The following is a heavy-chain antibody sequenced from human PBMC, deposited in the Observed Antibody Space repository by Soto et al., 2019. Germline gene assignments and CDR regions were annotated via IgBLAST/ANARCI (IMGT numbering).Heavy chain of an antibody. CDR2: IYYSGST. Sequence: PSETLSLTCTVSGGSISSGGYYWSWIRQHPGKGLEWIGYIYYSGSTYYNPSLKSRVTISVDTSKNQFSLKLSSVTAADTAVYYCARVGIAVAGTSSTPEHDYWGQGTLVTVSS. CDR1: GGSISSGGYY. V-gene: IGHV4-31*03. J-gene: IGHJ4*02. D-gene: IGHD6-19*01. CDR3: ARVGIAVAGTSSTPEHDY.